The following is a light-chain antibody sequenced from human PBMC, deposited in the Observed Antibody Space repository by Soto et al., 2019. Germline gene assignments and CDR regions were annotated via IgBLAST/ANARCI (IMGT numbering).Light chain of an antibody. Sequence: QSALTQPPSASGSPGQSVTISCTGTSSDVGGYNYVSWYQQHPGKAPKLMIYEVSKRPSGVPYRFSGSKSGNTASLTVSGLQAEDEADYYCSSYAGSNNFVFGPGTKLTVL. CDR1: SSDVGGYNY. V-gene: IGLV2-8*01. CDR3: SSYAGSNNFV. J-gene: IGLJ1*01. CDR2: EVS.